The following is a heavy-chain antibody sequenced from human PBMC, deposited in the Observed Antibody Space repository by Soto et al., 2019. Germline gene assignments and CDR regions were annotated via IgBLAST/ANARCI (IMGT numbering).Heavy chain of an antibody. CDR1: GFTFSSYA. Sequence: VQLLESGGGLVQPGGSLRLSCAASGFTFSSYAMSWVRQAPGKGLEWVSAISGSGGSTYYADSVKGRFTISRDNSKNTLYLQMNSLRAEDTAVYYCAKPQQLVRRDKYYFDYWGQGTLVTVSS. V-gene: IGHV3-23*01. D-gene: IGHD6-13*01. CDR3: AKPQQLVRRDKYYFDY. CDR2: ISGSGGST. J-gene: IGHJ4*02.